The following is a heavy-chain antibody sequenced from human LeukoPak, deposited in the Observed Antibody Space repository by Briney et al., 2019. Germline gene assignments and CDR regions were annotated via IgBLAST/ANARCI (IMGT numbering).Heavy chain of an antibody. V-gene: IGHV3-74*01. J-gene: IGHJ4*02. CDR1: GFTFSSYW. CDR2: INRDGIST. Sequence: GGSLRLSCPVSGFTFSSYWMHWVRQAPGKGVVWFSRINRDGISTYYADSVKGRFTISRDNAKNTLYLQVNSLSAEDTAVYYCSRGTAGPTYYFDFWSEGTLVTVSS. D-gene: IGHD1-1*01. CDR3: SRGTAGPTYYFDF.